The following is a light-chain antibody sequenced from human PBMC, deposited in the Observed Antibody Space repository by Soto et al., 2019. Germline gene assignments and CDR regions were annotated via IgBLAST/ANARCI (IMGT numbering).Light chain of an antibody. V-gene: IGKV3-15*01. Sequence: EIVMTQSPATLSVSPGERATLSCRASQSLSGSLAWYQQKPGQALRLLIYGASTRATGIPVRFSGSGSETEFSLTITSLQPEDFAVYYCQQYSDWPRTFGQGTKVDMK. CDR2: GAS. CDR3: QQYSDWPRT. CDR1: QSLSGS. J-gene: IGKJ1*01.